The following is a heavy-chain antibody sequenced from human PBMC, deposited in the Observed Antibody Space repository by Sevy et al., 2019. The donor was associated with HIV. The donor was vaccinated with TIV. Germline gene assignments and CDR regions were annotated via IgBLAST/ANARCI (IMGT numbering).Heavy chain of an antibody. CDR1: GGSISSSSYY. D-gene: IGHD6-13*01. Sequence: SETLSLTCTVSGGSISSSSYYWGWIRQPPGKGLEWIGSIYYSGSTYYNPSLKSRVTISVDTSKNQFSLKLRSVTAAETVVYYCARHRNSSNPRNRYYYYYYMDVWGKGTTVTVSS. V-gene: IGHV4-39*01. CDR2: IYYSGST. CDR3: ARHRNSSNPRNRYYYYYYMDV. J-gene: IGHJ6*03.